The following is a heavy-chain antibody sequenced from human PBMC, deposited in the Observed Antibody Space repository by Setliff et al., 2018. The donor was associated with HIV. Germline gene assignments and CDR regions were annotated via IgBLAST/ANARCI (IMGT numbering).Heavy chain of an antibody. Sequence: PGGSLRLSCAASGFTFINYAMSWVRQAPGEGLEWVSLISSSGITKDYADSVKGRFTVSRDNSNNRLYLQMDRLRVEDTAVYYCAKDPTYYYESSGPYDAFDVWGQGTMVTVSS. V-gene: IGHV3-23*01. J-gene: IGHJ3*01. D-gene: IGHD3-22*01. CDR1: GFTFINYA. CDR2: ISSSGITK. CDR3: AKDPTYYYESSGPYDAFDV.